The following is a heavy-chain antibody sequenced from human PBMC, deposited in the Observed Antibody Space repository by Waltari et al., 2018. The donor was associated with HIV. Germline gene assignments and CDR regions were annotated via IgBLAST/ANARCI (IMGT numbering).Heavy chain of an antibody. CDR2: INPNSGAT. J-gene: IGHJ4*02. CDR1: GYTFSGYH. Sequence: QVQLVQSGAEVKKPGASVKVSCKTSGYTFSGYHLHWVRQAPGQGLEWMGWINPNSGATKSAQKFQGRVTMTRDTSISTAYMELTRLISDDTAVYYCAREGLFLTPLEYWGQGTLVTVSS. D-gene: IGHD3-9*01. V-gene: IGHV1-2*02. CDR3: AREGLFLTPLEY.